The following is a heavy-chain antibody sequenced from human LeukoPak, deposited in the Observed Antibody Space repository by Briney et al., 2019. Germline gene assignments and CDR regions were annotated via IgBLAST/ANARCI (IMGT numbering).Heavy chain of an antibody. J-gene: IGHJ5*01. CDR2: ISSGGAGT. D-gene: IGHD3-10*01. V-gene: IGHV3-23*01. Sequence: GGSLRLSCAASVFTFSNSAMNWVRQAPGKGLEWVSTISSGGAGTYYVDSVKGRFSISRDNSKNTLYLQMNSLRAEDTAVYYCAKSGGSGTYPNWFDSWGQGTLVTVSS. CDR1: VFTFSNSA. CDR3: AKSGGSGTYPNWFDS.